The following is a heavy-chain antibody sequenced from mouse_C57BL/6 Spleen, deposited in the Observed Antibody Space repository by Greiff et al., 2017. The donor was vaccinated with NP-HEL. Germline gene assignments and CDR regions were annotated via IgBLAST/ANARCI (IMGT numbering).Heavy chain of an antibody. CDR3: ARVKGNYAAWFAY. J-gene: IGHJ3*01. CDR1: GYSITSGYY. CDR2: ISYDGSN. D-gene: IGHD2-1*01. V-gene: IGHV3-6*01. Sequence: DVQLQESGPGLVKPSQSLSLTCSVTGYSITSGYYWNWIRQFPGNKLEWMGYISYDGSNNYNPSLKNRISITRDTSKNQFFLKLNSVTTEDTATYYCARVKGNYAAWFAYWGQGTLVTVSA.